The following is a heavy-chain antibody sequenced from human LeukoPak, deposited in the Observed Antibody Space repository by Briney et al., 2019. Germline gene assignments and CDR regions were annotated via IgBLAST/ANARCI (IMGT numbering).Heavy chain of an antibody. D-gene: IGHD4-17*01. V-gene: IGHV3-21*01. J-gene: IGHJ3*02. CDR1: GFTFSSYS. Sequence: GGSLRLSCAASGFTFSSYSMNWVRQAPGQGLEWLSSISSSSTYIYYADSLKGRFTISRDIAKNSLYLQMNSLRADDTAVYYCARTYGDDKDDAFDIWGQGTMVTVSS. CDR3: ARTYGDDKDDAFDI. CDR2: ISSSSTYI.